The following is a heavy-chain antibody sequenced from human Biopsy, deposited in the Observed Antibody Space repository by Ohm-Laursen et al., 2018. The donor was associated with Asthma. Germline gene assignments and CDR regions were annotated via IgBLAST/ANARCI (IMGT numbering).Heavy chain of an antibody. D-gene: IGHD3-10*01. CDR2: ISGLSRYK. CDR3: ARDFTIGSGSPFHF. Sequence: SLRLSCAASGFMFRSFGMHWVRQAPGKGLEWVSSISGLSRYKYYSDSLRGRVTISRDNAKSSLHLQMGSLRAEDTAVYFCARDFTIGSGSPFHFWGPGTLVTVSS. CDR1: GFMFRSFG. J-gene: IGHJ4*01. V-gene: IGHV3-21*01.